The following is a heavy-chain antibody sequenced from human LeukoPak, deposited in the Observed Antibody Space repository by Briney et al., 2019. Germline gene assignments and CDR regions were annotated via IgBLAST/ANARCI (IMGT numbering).Heavy chain of an antibody. CDR1: GFTFTIFA. D-gene: IGHD6-13*01. V-gene: IGHV3-23*01. CDR3: AKDMYSSSWNFCDY. CDR2: ISGNAGNT. Sequence: GSLRLSCAASGFTFTIFAMSWVRQAPGKGLEWVSSISGNAGNTWYADSVKGRFTISRDSSKNTLYLQMNSLRVEDTALYYCAKDMYSSSWNFCDYWGRGTLVTVSS. J-gene: IGHJ4*02.